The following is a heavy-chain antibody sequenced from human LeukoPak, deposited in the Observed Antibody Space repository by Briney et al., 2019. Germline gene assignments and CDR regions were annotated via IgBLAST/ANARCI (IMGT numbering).Heavy chain of an antibody. CDR1: GGSISSGGYS. D-gene: IGHD3-22*01. CDR3: ARAPTYYYDSSGGD. J-gene: IGHJ4*02. CDR2: IYHSGST. Sequence: PSETLSLTCAVSGGSISSGGYSWSWIRQPPGKGLEWIGYIYHSGSTYYNPSLKSRVTISVDKSKNQFSLKLSSVTAADTAVYYCARAPTYYYDSSGGDWGQGTLVTVSS. V-gene: IGHV4-30-2*01.